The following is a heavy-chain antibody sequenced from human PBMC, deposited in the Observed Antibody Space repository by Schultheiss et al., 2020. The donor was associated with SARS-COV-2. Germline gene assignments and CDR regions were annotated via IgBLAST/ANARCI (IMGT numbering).Heavy chain of an antibody. J-gene: IGHJ4*02. D-gene: IGHD2-2*02. Sequence: GGSLRLSCAASGFTFSSYAMSWVRQAPGKGLEWVSAISGSGGSTYYADSVKGRFTISRDNSKNTLYLQMNSLRAEDTAVYYCAKGVLGYCSSTSCYTPSSPYRGRGYHFDYWGQGTLVTVSS. CDR1: GFTFSSYA. CDR3: AKGVLGYCSSTSCYTPSSPYRGRGYHFDY. CDR2: ISGSGGST. V-gene: IGHV3-23*01.